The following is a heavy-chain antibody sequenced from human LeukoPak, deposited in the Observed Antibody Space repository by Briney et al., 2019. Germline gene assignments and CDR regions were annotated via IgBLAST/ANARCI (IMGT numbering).Heavy chain of an antibody. CDR2: INHSGST. V-gene: IGHV4-34*01. J-gene: IGHJ4*02. Sequence: SETLSLTCAVYGGSFSGYYWSWIRQRPGKGLEWIGEINHSGSTNYNPSLKSRVTISVDTSKNQCSLKLSSVTAADTAVYYCARRSPLYGSGSYYLGYWGQGTLVTVSS. CDR1: GGSFSGYY. D-gene: IGHD3-10*01. CDR3: ARRSPLYGSGSYYLGY.